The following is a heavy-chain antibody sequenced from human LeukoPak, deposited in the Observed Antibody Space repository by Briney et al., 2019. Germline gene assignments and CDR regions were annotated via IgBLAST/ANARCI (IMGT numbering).Heavy chain of an antibody. D-gene: IGHD6-19*01. J-gene: IGHJ4*02. V-gene: IGHV4-38-2*02. CDR3: AREGGSGKDY. CDR1: GYSISSGYY. CDR2: IYHSGST. Sequence: SETLSLTCAVSGYSISSGYYWGWIRQPPGKGLEWIGSIYHSGSTYYNPSLKSRVTISVDTSKNQFSLKLSSVTAADTAVYYCAREGGSGKDYWGQGTLVTASS.